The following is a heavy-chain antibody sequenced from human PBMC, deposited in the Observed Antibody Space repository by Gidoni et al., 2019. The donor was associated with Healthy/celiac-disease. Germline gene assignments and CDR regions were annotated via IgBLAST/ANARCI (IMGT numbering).Heavy chain of an antibody. Sequence: QVQLQQWGAGLLKPSETLSLTCAVYGGSFSGYYWSWIRQPPGKGLEWIGEINHSGRTNYNPSLKSRVTISVDTSKNQFSLKLSSVTAADTAVYYCARGLVVSRDYWGQGTLVTVSS. V-gene: IGHV4-34*01. CDR1: GGSFSGYY. CDR3: ARGLVVSRDY. D-gene: IGHD2-15*01. J-gene: IGHJ4*02. CDR2: INHSGRT.